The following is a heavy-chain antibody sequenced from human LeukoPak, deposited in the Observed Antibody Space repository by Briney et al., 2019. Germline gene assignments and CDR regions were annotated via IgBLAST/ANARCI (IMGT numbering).Heavy chain of an antibody. CDR3: ARGVLGYGRNDAFDI. CDR1: GFTFNSYH. CDR2: IHSSDSYI. V-gene: IGHV3-21*01. J-gene: IGHJ3*02. D-gene: IGHD4-23*01. Sequence: GGSLRLSCAASGFTFNSYHMNWVRQAPGKGLEWVSSIHSSDSYINYADSVRGRFTISRDNAKSSLYLQMNSLRAEDTAVYYCARGVLGYGRNDAFDIWGQGTMVTVSS.